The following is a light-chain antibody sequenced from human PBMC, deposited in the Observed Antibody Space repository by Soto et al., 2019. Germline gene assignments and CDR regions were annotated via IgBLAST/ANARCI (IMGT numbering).Light chain of an antibody. Sequence: EIVLTQSPGTLSLSPGERATLSCRASQTVSSARLAWFQQKPGQAPRLLIYGASSRAPGIPDRFSGSGSETDFTLTITRLESDDFAVYSCHQYGSSPWTFGQGTKVEIK. CDR3: HQYGSSPWT. J-gene: IGKJ1*01. CDR2: GAS. CDR1: QTVSSAR. V-gene: IGKV3-20*01.